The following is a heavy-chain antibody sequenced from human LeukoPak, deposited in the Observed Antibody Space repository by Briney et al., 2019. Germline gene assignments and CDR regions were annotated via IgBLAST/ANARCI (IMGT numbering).Heavy chain of an antibody. CDR3: ARSAVAGLFPYYFDY. V-gene: IGHV4-59*01. CDR1: GGSITSYC. CDR2: IYYSGST. Sequence: SETLSLTCTVSGGSITSYCWSWIRQPPGKGLEWIGYIYYSGSTNYNPSLKSRVTISVDTSKNQFSLKLSSVTAADTAVYYCARSAVAGLFPYYFDYWGQGTLVTVSS. J-gene: IGHJ4*02. D-gene: IGHD6-19*01.